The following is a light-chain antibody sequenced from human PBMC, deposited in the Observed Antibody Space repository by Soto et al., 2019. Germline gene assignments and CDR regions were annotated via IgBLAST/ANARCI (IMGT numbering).Light chain of an antibody. CDR3: GSYTGSIYV. Sequence: QSALTQPASVSGSPGQSITISCTGTSSDVGGYKFVSWYQQHPGTAPKLMIYEVSNRPSGVSSRFSGSKSGNTASLTISGLQAEDEADCFCGSYTGSIYVFGNGTKLTVL. V-gene: IGLV2-14*01. J-gene: IGLJ1*01. CDR2: EVS. CDR1: SSDVGGYKF.